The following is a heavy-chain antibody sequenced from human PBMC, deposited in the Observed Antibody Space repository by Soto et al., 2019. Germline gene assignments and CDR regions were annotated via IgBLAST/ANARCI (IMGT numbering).Heavy chain of an antibody. CDR2: IRSKAYGGTT. Sequence: PGGSLRLSCTASGFTFGDYAMSWVRQAPGKGLEWVGFIRSKAYGGTTEYAASVKGRFTISRDDSKSIAYLQMNSLKTEDTAVYYCTRGGATGIFDYWGQGTLVTVSS. CDR3: TRGGATGIFDY. D-gene: IGHD1-26*01. V-gene: IGHV3-49*04. CDR1: GFTFGDYA. J-gene: IGHJ4*02.